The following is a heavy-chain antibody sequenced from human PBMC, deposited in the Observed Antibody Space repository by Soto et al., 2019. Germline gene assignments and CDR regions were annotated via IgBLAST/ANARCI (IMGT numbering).Heavy chain of an antibody. Sequence: QINLIESGPTLVKPTQTLTLTCTFSGFSLSTSGAAVGWVRQPPGRALEWLALIYWYGDKRYNASLGNRLTITKDTSMNQVVLTLTNVDPADTATYYCAHRATMTIFGLIIDNGIWFDPWGQGTRVIVSS. V-gene: IGHV2-5*01. D-gene: IGHD3-3*01. CDR2: IYWYGDK. CDR1: GFSLSTSGAA. J-gene: IGHJ5*02. CDR3: AHRATMTIFGLIIDNGIWFDP.